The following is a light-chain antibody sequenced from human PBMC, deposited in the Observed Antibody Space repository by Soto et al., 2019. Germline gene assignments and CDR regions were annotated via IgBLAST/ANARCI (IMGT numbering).Light chain of an antibody. CDR1: SSDVGSYNR. J-gene: IGLJ1*01. CDR3: SSYTSSSTYV. CDR2: EVS. Sequence: QSALTQPPYVSGSPGQSITISCTGTSSDVGSYNRVSWYQQPPGTAPKLMIYEVSNRPSGVPDRFSGSKSGNTASLTISGLQAEDEADYYCSSYTSSSTYVFGTGTKLTVL. V-gene: IGLV2-18*02.